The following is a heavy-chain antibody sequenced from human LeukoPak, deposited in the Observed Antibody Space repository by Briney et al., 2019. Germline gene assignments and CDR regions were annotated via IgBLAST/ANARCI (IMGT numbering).Heavy chain of an antibody. D-gene: IGHD2-2*01. CDR1: RGSISSGSHY. V-gene: IGHV4-61*02. J-gene: IGHJ6*03. Sequence: PSETLSLTCTVSRGSISSGSHYWSWIRQPAGKGLEWIGRIYTSGSTNYNPSLKSRVTISVDTSKNQFSLKLSSVTAADTAVYYCARTAALQYCSSTSCYPYYYYMDVWGKGTTVTVSS. CDR3: ARTAALQYCSSTSCYPYYYYMDV. CDR2: IYTSGST.